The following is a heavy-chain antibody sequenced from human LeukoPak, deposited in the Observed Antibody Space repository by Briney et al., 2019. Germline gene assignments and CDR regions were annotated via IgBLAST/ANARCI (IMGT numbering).Heavy chain of an antibody. CDR1: GGSISSGGYY. J-gene: IGHJ4*02. D-gene: IGHD2-8*01. CDR2: IDYTGST. Sequence: SQTLSLTWTVSGGSISSGGYYWSWIRQHPGKGLQWIGYIDYTGSTHYNPSLKSRVSMSVDTSKNQFFLKVASVTAADTAVYYCARARKGVPRFDYWGQGTLVTVSS. V-gene: IGHV4-31*02. CDR3: ARARKGVPRFDY.